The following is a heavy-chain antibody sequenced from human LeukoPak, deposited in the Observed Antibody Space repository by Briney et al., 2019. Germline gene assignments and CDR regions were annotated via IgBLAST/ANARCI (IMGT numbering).Heavy chain of an antibody. D-gene: IGHD3-22*01. CDR3: ARDTYYYDSSGYSFFDY. Sequence: SETLSLTCTVSGGSISSSSYYWGWIRQPPGKGLEWIGSIYYSGSTNYNPSLKSRVTMSVDTSKNQFSLKLSSVTAADTAVYYCARDTYYYDSSGYSFFDYWGQGTLVTVSS. J-gene: IGHJ4*02. V-gene: IGHV4-39*07. CDR2: IYYSGST. CDR1: GGSISSSSYY.